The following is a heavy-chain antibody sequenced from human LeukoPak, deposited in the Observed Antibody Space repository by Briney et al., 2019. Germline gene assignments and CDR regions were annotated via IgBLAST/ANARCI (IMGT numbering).Heavy chain of an antibody. Sequence: ASVKVSCKASGGTFSSYAISWVRQAPGQGLEWMGGIIPIFGTANYAQKFQGRVTITADKSTSTAYMELSSLRSEDTAVYYCASPIDSSSVCYYYMDVWGKGTTVTVSS. CDR3: ASPIDSSSVCYYYMDV. J-gene: IGHJ6*03. V-gene: IGHV1-69*06. CDR2: IIPIFGTA. D-gene: IGHD6-6*01. CDR1: GGTFSSYA.